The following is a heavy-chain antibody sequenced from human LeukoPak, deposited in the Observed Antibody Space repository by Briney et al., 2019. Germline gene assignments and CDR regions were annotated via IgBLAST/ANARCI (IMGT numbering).Heavy chain of an antibody. Sequence: GASVKVSCKASGGTFSSYAISWVRQAPGQGLEWMGGIIPIFGTANYAQKFQGRVTITADESTSTAYMELSRLRSDDTAVYYCAKYYGSGSYDHFDYWGQGTLVTVSS. V-gene: IGHV1-69*13. D-gene: IGHD3-10*01. J-gene: IGHJ4*02. CDR3: AKYYGSGSYDHFDY. CDR2: IIPIFGTA. CDR1: GGTFSSYA.